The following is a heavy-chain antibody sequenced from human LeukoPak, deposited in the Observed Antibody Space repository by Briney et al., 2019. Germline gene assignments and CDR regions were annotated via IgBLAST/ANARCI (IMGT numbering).Heavy chain of an antibody. D-gene: IGHD5-12*01. J-gene: IGHJ4*02. V-gene: IGHV3-9*01. CDR2: ISWNSGSI. Sequence: AGGSLRLSCAASGFTFDDYGMHWVRQAPGKGLEWVSGISWNSGSIGYADSVKGRFTISRDNAKNSLYLQMNSLRAEDTAVYYCARASLRGSPPHWGQGTLVTVSS. CDR3: ARASLRGSPPH. CDR1: GFTFDDYG.